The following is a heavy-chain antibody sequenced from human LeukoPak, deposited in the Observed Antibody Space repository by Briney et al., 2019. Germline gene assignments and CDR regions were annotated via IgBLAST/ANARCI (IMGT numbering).Heavy chain of an antibody. J-gene: IGHJ4*02. CDR1: GGSISSGSYY. CDR3: ARGSRLPFNY. D-gene: IGHD2-21*01. CDR2: IYTSGST. V-gene: IGHV4-61*02. Sequence: SETLSLTCTVSGGSISSGSYYWSWIRQPAGKGLEWIGRIYTSGSTNYNPSLESRVTISVDTSKNQFSLKLSSVTAADTAVYYCARGSRLPFNYWGQGTLVTVSS.